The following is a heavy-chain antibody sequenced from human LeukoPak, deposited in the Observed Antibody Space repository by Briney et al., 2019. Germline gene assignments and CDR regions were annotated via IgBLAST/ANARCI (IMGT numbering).Heavy chain of an antibody. Sequence: PSETLSLTCTVSGGSISSYYWSWIRQPPGKGLEWIGYIYYSGSTNYNPSLKSRVTISVDTSKNQSSLKLSSVTAADTAVYYCARGVYSSSWRPPYYYYYMDVWGKGTTVTVSS. J-gene: IGHJ6*03. CDR1: GGSISSYY. CDR3: ARGVYSSSWRPPYYYYYMDV. V-gene: IGHV4-59*01. D-gene: IGHD6-13*01. CDR2: IYYSGST.